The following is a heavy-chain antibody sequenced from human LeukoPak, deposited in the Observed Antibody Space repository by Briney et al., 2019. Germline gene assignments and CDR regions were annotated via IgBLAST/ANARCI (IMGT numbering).Heavy chain of an antibody. CDR1: GYTFTSYY. CDR3: ASQTYDSSGYYVGY. V-gene: IGHV1-69*02. D-gene: IGHD3-22*01. Sequence: SVKVSCKASGYTFTSYYMHWVRQAPGQGLEWMGRIIPILGIANYAQKFQGRVTITADKSTSTAYMELSSLRSEDTAVYYCASQTYDSSGYYVGYWGQGTLVTVSS. J-gene: IGHJ4*02. CDR2: IIPILGIA.